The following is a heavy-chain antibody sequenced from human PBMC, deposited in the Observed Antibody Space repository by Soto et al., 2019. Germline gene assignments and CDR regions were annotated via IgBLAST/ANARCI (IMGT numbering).Heavy chain of an antibody. CDR3: ARYPTRCSSTSCYVDY. J-gene: IGHJ4*02. Sequence: GASVKVSCKASGYTFTSYGISWVRQAPGQGLEWMGWISAYNGNTNYAQKLQGRVTMTTDTSTSTAYMELRSLRSDDTAVYYCARYPTRCSSTSCYVDYWGQGTLVTVSS. D-gene: IGHD2-2*01. CDR2: ISAYNGNT. CDR1: GYTFTSYG. V-gene: IGHV1-18*01.